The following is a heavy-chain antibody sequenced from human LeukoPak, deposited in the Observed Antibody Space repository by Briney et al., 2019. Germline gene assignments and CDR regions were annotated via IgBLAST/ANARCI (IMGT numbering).Heavy chain of an antibody. CDR1: GFTFSSYD. J-gene: IGHJ6*03. V-gene: IGHV3-13*01. Sequence: PGGSLRLSCAASGFTFSSYDMHWVRQATGKGLEWVSAIGAAGDTYYPGSVKSRFTISRENAKNSLYLQMNSLRDGDTAGYYCARGDSSYYYMDVWGKGTTVTVSS. CDR3: ARGDSSYYYMDV. D-gene: IGHD3-22*01. CDR2: IGAAGDT.